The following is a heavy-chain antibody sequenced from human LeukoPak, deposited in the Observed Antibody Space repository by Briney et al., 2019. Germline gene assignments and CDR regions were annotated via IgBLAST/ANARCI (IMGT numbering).Heavy chain of an antibody. Sequence: PGGSLRLSCAASGFTFSSYAMSWVRQAPGRGLEWVSAISGSGGSTYSADSVKGRFTISRDNSKNTLYLQTNSLRVDDTAVYYCARKSTGPDYWGQGTLVTVSS. CDR2: ISGSGGST. V-gene: IGHV3-23*01. J-gene: IGHJ4*02. CDR1: GFTFSSYA. CDR3: ARKSTGPDY.